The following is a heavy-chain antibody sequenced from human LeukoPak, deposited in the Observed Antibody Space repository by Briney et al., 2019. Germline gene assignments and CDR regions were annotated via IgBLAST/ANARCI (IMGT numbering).Heavy chain of an antibody. J-gene: IGHJ3*02. V-gene: IGHV4-61*05. CDR3: ARVTVAGRGDAFDI. CDR2: IYYSGST. Sequence: SETLSLTCTVSGGSISSSSYYWGWIRQPPGKGLEWIGYIYYSGSTNYNPSLKSRVTISVDTSKNQFSLKLSSVTAADTAVYYCARVTVAGRGDAFDIWGQGTMVTVSS. CDR1: GGSISSSSYY. D-gene: IGHD6-19*01.